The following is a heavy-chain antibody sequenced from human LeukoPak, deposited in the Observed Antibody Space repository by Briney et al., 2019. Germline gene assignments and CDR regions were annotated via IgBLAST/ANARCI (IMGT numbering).Heavy chain of an antibody. CDR3: ARRASSGYYYIDY. D-gene: IGHD3-22*01. V-gene: IGHV4-59*08. J-gene: IGHJ4*02. Sequence: ASETLSLTCTVSGGSISSYYWSWIRQPPGKGLEWIGYIYYSGSTIYNPSLKCRVTISVDTSKNQFSLKLSSVTAADTAVYYCARRASSGYYYIDYWGQGTLVTVSS. CDR2: IYYSGST. CDR1: GGSISSYY.